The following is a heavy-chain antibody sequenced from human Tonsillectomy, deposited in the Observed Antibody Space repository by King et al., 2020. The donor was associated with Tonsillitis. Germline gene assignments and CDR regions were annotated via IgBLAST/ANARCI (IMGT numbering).Heavy chain of an antibody. CDR3: ARGDSSGYYAVDRFFDY. J-gene: IGHJ4*02. CDR1: YASITSYY. Sequence: VQLQESGPGLVKPSETLSLTCTVSYASITSYYWSWIRQPPGKGLEWIGYIYHTGGTNYSPSLKSRVTISIDTSKSQFTLKLSAVTAADTAVYYCARGDSSGYYAVDRFFDYWGQGTLVTVSS. CDR2: IYHTGGT. V-gene: IGHV4-59*01. D-gene: IGHD3-22*01.